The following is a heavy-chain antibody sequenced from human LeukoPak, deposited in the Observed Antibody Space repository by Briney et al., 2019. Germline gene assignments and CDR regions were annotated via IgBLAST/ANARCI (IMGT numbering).Heavy chain of an antibody. D-gene: IGHD2-2*01. J-gene: IGHJ4*02. CDR2: ISGSGART. V-gene: IGHV3-23*01. Sequence: PGGSLRLSCAASGFTFSSYAMSWVRQAPGKGLEWVPGISGSGARTYYADPVKGRFTISRDNSKNTLYLQMNSLRAEDTAVYYCARETYCTSTTCPIGDHFDYWGQGTLVTVSS. CDR1: GFTFSSYA. CDR3: ARETYCTSTTCPIGDHFDY.